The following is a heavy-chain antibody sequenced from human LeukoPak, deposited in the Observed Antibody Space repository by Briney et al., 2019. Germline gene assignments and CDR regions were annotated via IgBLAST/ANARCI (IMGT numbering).Heavy chain of an antibody. V-gene: IGHV4-59*12. J-gene: IGHJ5*02. D-gene: IGHD2/OR15-2a*01. CDR2: IYYSGSS. CDR1: GGSISTYY. CDR3: TRDVFFRAHNWFDP. Sequence: SETLSLTCTVSGGSISTYYWSWIRQPPGKGLEWIGYIYYSGSSKYNPSLKSRLTMSVDTSKNQFSLNLTSVTAADTAVYYCTRDVFFRAHNWFDPWGQGTLVTVSS.